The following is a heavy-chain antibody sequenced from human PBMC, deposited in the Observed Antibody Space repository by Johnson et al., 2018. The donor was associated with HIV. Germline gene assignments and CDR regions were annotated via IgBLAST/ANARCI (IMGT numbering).Heavy chain of an antibody. CDR3: ARDWVIGDAFDI. CDR2: IRYSGDTT. Sequence: VQLVESGGGLVQPGGSLRISCAASGFDFKSYAMTWVRQAPGKGLEWVSSIRYSGDTTYYADSVKDRFTISRDNSKNTLYLQMNSLRAEDTAVYYCARDWVIGDAFDIWGQGTKVTVSS. CDR1: GFDFKSYA. D-gene: IGHD2-21*01. V-gene: IGHV3-23*04. J-gene: IGHJ3*02.